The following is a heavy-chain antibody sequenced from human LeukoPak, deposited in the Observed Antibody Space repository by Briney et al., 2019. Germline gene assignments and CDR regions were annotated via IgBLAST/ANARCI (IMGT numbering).Heavy chain of an antibody. CDR2: IYTSGST. Sequence: PSETLSLTCTVSGGSISSGSYYWSWIRQPAGKGLEWIGRIYTSGSTNYNPSLKSRVTISVDTSKNQFSLKLSSVTAADTAVYYCARSLWYSDAFDIWGQGTMATVSS. CDR1: GGSISSGSYY. CDR3: ARSLWYSDAFDI. J-gene: IGHJ3*02. D-gene: IGHD6-13*01. V-gene: IGHV4-61*02.